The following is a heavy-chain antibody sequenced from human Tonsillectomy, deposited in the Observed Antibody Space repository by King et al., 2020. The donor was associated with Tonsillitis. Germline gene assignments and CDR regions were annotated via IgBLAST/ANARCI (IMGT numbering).Heavy chain of an antibody. CDR2: ISSGSTNI. V-gene: IGHV3-48*02. J-gene: IGHJ2*01. Sequence: VQLVESGGGLVQPGGSLRLSCAVSGFTFRMYSMNWVRQAPGEGLEWVSYISSGSTNIYYADSVKDRFTISRDNVKDSLYLQMNSLRNEDTAVYYCAGENGDCSGGVCYMSGFDLWGRGTLVTVSS. CDR3: AGENGDCSGGVCYMSGFDL. D-gene: IGHD2-15*01. CDR1: GFTFRMYS.